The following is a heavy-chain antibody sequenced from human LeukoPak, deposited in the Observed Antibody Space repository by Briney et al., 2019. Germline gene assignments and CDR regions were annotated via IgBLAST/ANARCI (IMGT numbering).Heavy chain of an antibody. V-gene: IGHV3-30-3*01. D-gene: IGHD6-13*01. CDR3: AKGAPYSSSWFLDY. Sequence: PGGSLRLSCAASGFTSSSYAMHWVRQAPGKGLEWVAVISYDGSNKYYADSVKGRFTISRDNSKNTLYLQMNSLRAEDTAVYYCAKGAPYSSSWFLDYWGQGTLVTVSS. J-gene: IGHJ4*02. CDR2: ISYDGSNK. CDR1: GFTSSSYA.